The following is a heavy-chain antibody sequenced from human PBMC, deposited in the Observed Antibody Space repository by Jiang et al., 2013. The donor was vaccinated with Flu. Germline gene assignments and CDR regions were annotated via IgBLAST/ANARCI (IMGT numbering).Heavy chain of an antibody. CDR3: ARATTVASKAFDI. Sequence: CKASGYTFTSYYMHWVRQAPGQGLEWMGIINPSGGSTSYAQKFQGRVTMTRDTSTSTVYMELSSLRSEDTAVYYCARATTVASKAFDIWGQGTMVTVSS. V-gene: IGHV1-46*01. CDR2: INPSGGST. CDR1: GYTFTSYY. D-gene: IGHD6-19*01. J-gene: IGHJ3*02.